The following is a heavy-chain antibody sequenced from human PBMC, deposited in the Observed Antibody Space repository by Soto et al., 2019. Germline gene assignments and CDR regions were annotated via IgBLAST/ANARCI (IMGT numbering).Heavy chain of an antibody. D-gene: IGHD6-19*01. CDR2: IIPIFGTA. CDR3: ARVHNLAVAETPADYHYYYYGMDV. V-gene: IGHV1-69*13. J-gene: IGHJ6*02. CDR1: GGTFSSYA. Sequence: ASVKVSCKASGGTFSSYAISWVRQAPGQGLEWMGGIIPIFGTANYAQKFQGRVTITADESTSTAYMELSSLRSEDTAVYYCARVHNLAVAETPADYHYYYYGMDVWGHGTTVTVSS.